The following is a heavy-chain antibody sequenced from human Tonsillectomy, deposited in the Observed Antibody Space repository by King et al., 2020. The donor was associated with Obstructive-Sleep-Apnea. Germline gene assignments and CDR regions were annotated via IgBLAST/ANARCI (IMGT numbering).Heavy chain of an antibody. Sequence: QLQESGPGLVKPSETLSLTCTVSVGSISSYYWRWIRQPPGKGLEWIWFIYYSGGTNYNPALKSRVTISVDTSKNQCSLKLSSVTAADTAVYYCARDPSLWYFDLWGRGTLVTVSS. CDR2: IYYSGGT. CDR3: ARDPSLWYFDL. J-gene: IGHJ2*01. V-gene: IGHV4-59*01. CDR1: VGSISSYY.